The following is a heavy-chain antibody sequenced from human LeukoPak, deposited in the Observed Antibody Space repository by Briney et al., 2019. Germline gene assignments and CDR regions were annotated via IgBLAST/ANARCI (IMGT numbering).Heavy chain of an antibody. J-gene: IGHJ4*02. CDR3: RVYYGSWSYY. V-gene: IGHV4-34*01. CDR1: GGSFSGYY. CDR2: INHSGST. Sequence: SETLSLTCAFYGGSFSGYYWSWIRQPPGKGLEWIGEINHSGSTNYNPSLKSRVTISVDTSKNQFSLKLSSVTAADTAVYYCRVYYGSWSYYRGQGTLVTVSS. D-gene: IGHD3-10*01.